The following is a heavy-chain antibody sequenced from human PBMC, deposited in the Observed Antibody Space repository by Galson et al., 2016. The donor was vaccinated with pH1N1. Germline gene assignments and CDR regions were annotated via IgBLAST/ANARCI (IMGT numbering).Heavy chain of an antibody. J-gene: IGHJ4*02. CDR2: ILWNGATR. CDR1: GFTFSGFG. D-gene: IGHD4-17*01. V-gene: IGHV3-23*01. CDR3: AKDLSSDYGDYGLDY. Sequence: SLRLSCAASGFTFSGFGLSWVRQAPGKGLEWVSGILWNGATREYADSVKGRFTISRDNSKNTLYLQMNSLRTDDTAVYYCAKDLSSDYGDYGLDYWGQGTRVTVAS.